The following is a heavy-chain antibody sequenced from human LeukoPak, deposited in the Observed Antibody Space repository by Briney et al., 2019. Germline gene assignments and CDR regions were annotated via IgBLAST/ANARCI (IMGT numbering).Heavy chain of an antibody. Sequence: GRSLRLSCAASGFTFDDYAMHWVRQAPGKGLEWVSGISWNSGSIGYADSVKGRFTISRDNAKNSLYLQMNSLRAEDTALYYCAKDTYYDSSSHFDYWGQGTLVTVSS. D-gene: IGHD3-22*01. CDR2: ISWNSGSI. CDR3: AKDTYYDSSSHFDY. CDR1: GFTFDDYA. J-gene: IGHJ4*02. V-gene: IGHV3-9*01.